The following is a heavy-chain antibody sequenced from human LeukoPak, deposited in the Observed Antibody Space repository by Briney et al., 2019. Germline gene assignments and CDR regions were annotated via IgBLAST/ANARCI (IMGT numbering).Heavy chain of an antibody. Sequence: SETLSLTCTVSGGSISSSSYYWGWIRQPPGKGREWIGSIYYSGSTYYNPSLKSRVTISVDTSKNQFSLKLSSVTATDTTVYYCARTPDNDRYYDILTGSRDYYMDVWGKGTTVTISS. CDR1: GGSISSSSYY. CDR2: IYYSGST. CDR3: ARTPDNDRYYDILTGSRDYYMDV. D-gene: IGHD3-9*01. J-gene: IGHJ6*03. V-gene: IGHV4-39*01.